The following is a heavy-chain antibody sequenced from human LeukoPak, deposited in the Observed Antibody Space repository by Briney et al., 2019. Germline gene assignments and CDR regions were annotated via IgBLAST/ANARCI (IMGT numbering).Heavy chain of an antibody. CDR3: AREMAPAVADENWFDP. V-gene: IGHV1-69*04. CDR1: GGTFSSYT. Sequence: PVKFSCKASGGTFSSYTISWVRQPPGQGLEWMGRIIPIFGIANYAQKFQGRVTITADKSTSTAYMELSSLRSEDTAVYYCAREMAPAVADENWFDPWGQGTLVTVSS. J-gene: IGHJ5*02. CDR2: IIPIFGIA. D-gene: IGHD6-19*01.